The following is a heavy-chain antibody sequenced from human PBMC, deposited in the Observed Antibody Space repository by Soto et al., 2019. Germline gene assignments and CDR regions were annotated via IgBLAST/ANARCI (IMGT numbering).Heavy chain of an antibody. J-gene: IGHJ4*02. Sequence: SETLSLTCTVSGGSISSSSYYWGWIRQPPGKGLEWIGSIYYSGSTYYNPSLKSRVTISVDTSKNQFSLKLSSVTAADTAAYYCARQLLRGVNYFDYWGQGTLVTVSS. CDR1: GGSISSSSYY. CDR2: IYYSGST. D-gene: IGHD4-17*01. CDR3: ARQLLRGVNYFDY. V-gene: IGHV4-39*01.